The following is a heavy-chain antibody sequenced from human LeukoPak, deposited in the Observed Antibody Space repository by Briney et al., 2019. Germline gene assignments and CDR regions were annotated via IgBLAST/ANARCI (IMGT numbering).Heavy chain of an antibody. V-gene: IGHV3-73*01. Sequence: SGGSLRLSCAASGFTFSGSAMHWVRQASGKGLEWVGRIRSKANSYATAYAASVNGRFTISRDDSKNTAYLQMNSLKTEDTAVYYCQVFGELFSNYMDVWGKGTTVTVSS. D-gene: IGHD3-10*02. CDR2: IRSKANSYAT. CDR3: QVFGELFSNYMDV. J-gene: IGHJ6*03. CDR1: GFTFSGSA.